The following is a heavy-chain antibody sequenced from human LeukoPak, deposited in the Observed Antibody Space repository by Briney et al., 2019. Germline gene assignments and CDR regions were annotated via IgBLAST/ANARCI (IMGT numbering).Heavy chain of an antibody. CDR2: INHSGST. CDR1: GGSFSGYY. CDR3: ARRHIVLVVVATPYGMDG. D-gene: IGHD2-15*01. J-gene: IGHJ6*02. V-gene: IGHV4-34*01. Sequence: PSDTLSLTCAVYGGSFSGYYWRWIRQPPGKGLEWIGEINHSGSTNYNPSLKRRLTISVDTSKNQFSLKLSSVTAADTAVYYCARRHIVLVVVATPYGMDGWGQGTTVTVS.